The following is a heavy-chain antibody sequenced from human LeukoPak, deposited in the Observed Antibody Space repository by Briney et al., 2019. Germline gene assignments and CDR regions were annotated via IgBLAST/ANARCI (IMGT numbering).Heavy chain of an antibody. Sequence: GGSLRLSCAASGFTFSSYAMSWVRQAPGKGLEWVSGISWNSGSIGYADSVKGRFTISRDNAKNSLYLQMNSLRAEDMALYYCAKGSGSYFYYYMDVWGKGTTVTVSS. CDR1: GFTFSSYA. CDR2: ISWNSGSI. V-gene: IGHV3-9*03. CDR3: AKGSGSYFYYYMDV. D-gene: IGHD3-10*01. J-gene: IGHJ6*03.